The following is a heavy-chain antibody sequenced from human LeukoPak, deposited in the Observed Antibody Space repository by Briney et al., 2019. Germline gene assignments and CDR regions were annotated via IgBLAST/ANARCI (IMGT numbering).Heavy chain of an antibody. V-gene: IGHV1-18*01. CDR2: ISAYNGNT. D-gene: IGHD6-6*01. J-gene: IGHJ6*02. CDR1: GYTFTSYG. Sequence: ASVKVSCKASGYTFTSYGISWVRQAPGQGLEWMGWISAYNGNTNYAQKLQGRVTMTTDTSTSTAYMELRSLRSDDTAVYYCARLALGYYYYYGMDVWGQGTTVTVSS. CDR3: ARLALGYYYYYGMDV.